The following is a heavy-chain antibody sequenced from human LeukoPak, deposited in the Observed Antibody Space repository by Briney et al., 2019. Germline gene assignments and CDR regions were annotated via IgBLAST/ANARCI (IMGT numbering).Heavy chain of an antibody. V-gene: IGHV3-23*01. D-gene: IGHD3-3*01. CDR1: GFTFRSYA. J-gene: IGHJ4*02. CDR2: ISGSGDGT. Sequence: GGPLRLPCAPSGFTFRSYAMSWVRQAPGKGLEWFPAISGSGDGTYYPDSVKGRFTISRDNSKNTLYMQMNSLRAEDTAVYYCASPGGGFWSGYYANYFAYGGEGTLVTVP. CDR3: ASPGGGFWSGYYANYFAY.